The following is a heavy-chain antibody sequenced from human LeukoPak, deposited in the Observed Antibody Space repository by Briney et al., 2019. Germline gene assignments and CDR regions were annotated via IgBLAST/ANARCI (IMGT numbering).Heavy chain of an antibody. CDR2: IIPIFGTA. J-gene: IGHJ4*02. CDR1: GGTFSSYA. V-gene: IGHV1-69*05. CDR3: ARVLTRGDYNYDKSYYFDY. Sequence: GASVKVSCKASGGTFSSYAISWVRQAPGQGLEWMGGIIPIFGTANYAQKFQGRVTITTDESTSTAYMELSSLRSEDTAVYYCARVLTRGDYNYDKSYYFDYWGQGTLVTVSS. D-gene: IGHD4-17*01.